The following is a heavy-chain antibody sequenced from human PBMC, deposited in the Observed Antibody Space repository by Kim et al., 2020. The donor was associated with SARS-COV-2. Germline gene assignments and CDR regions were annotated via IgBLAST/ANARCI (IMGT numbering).Heavy chain of an antibody. Sequence: SETLSLTCTVSGGSIRSHYWSWIRQPPGKGLEWIVYMDYSGSTNYNPSLKSRVTISVDTSKNQFSLKLNSVTPADTAVYYCARAVSAYIYMDVWGQGTTVTVSS. V-gene: IGHV4-59*11. D-gene: IGHD3-16*01. J-gene: IGHJ6*02. CDR2: MDYSGST. CDR1: GGSIRSHY. CDR3: ARAVSAYIYMDV.